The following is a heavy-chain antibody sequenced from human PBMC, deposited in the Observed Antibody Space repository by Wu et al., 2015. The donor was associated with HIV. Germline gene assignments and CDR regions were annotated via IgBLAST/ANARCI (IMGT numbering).Heavy chain of an antibody. V-gene: IGHV4-59*02. Sequence: QVQLQESGPGRVKPSETLSLTCTVSGASVNPYYWTWIRQSPGRGLEWIGYISYKGNTNYSPSLEGRVTISLDMSRNQFSLKLRSATAADTAVYYCARVDLDGVYDPYYYYGMDVWGQGTTVTVSS. CDR2: ISYKGNT. CDR1: GASVNPYY. J-gene: IGHJ6*02. CDR3: ARVDLDGVYDPYYYYGMDV. D-gene: IGHD2-8*01.